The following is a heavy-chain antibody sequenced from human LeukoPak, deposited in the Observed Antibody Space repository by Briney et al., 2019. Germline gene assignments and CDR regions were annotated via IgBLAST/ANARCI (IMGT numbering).Heavy chain of an antibody. CDR1: GFTSSRNV. CDR2: ISYGGNNK. D-gene: IGHD3-10*01. J-gene: IGHJ6*03. CDR3: ARGGIPTGPYYYFYYMDV. V-gene: IGHV3-30*07. Sequence: GGSLRLSCAASGFTSSRNVMHWVRQAPGKGLEWVALISYGGNNKFYADSVKGRFTISRDNSRNTLYLQMNSLRGEDAAVYSCARGGIPTGPYYYFYYMDVWGKGTAVTVSS.